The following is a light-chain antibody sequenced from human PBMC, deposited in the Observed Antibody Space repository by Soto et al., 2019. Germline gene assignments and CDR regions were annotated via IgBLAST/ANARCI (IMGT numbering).Light chain of an antibody. V-gene: IGKV1-33*01. CDR2: DAS. J-gene: IGKJ4*01. CDR3: QQYDTLLT. CDR1: QAIGKR. Sequence: DIRMTQSPSSLSASVGDRVTITCQASQAIGKRLNWYQHKPGKAPKVLIYDASYLETGVPSRFSGRRSGTYVPFTISSLQPEDFATYFCQQYDTLLTFGGGTKVE.